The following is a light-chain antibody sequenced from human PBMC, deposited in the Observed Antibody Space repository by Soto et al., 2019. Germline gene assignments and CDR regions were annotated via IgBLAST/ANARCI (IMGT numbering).Light chain of an antibody. J-gene: IGKJ1*01. CDR2: DAS. CDR3: QQYDNLPWT. V-gene: IGKV1-33*01. Sequence: DIQMTQSPSSLSASVGDRVTITCQASQDNSNYLNWYHQKPGKAPKLLIYDASNLETGVPSSFSGSGPGTDFTFTISSLQPECIATYYCQQYDNLPWTFGQGTKVEIK. CDR1: QDNSNY.